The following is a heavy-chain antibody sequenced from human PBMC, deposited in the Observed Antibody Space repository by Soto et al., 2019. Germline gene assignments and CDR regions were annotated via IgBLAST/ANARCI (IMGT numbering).Heavy chain of an antibody. V-gene: IGHV1-69*02. Sequence: QVQLVQSGAEVKKPGSSVKVSCKASGGTFSSYTISWVRQAPGQGLEWMGRIIPILGIANYAQKFQGRVTITADKATSTAYMELSSLRSEDTAVYYCAMGGYCSGGSCYSVYFLDYWGQGTLVTVSS. CDR3: AMGGYCSGGSCYSVYFLDY. CDR1: GGTFSSYT. CDR2: IIPILGIA. J-gene: IGHJ4*02. D-gene: IGHD2-15*01.